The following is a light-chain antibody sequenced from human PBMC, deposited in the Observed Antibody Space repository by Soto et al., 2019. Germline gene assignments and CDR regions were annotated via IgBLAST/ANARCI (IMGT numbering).Light chain of an antibody. CDR1: QSVSSS. Sequence: EIVLTQSPSTLSLSPGERATLSCRASQSVSSSLACYQQKPGQAPRLLIYDASNRATGIPARFSGSGSGTEFTLPISSLETEDCAVYYCQQRSNWPPLTFGGGTKVEIK. V-gene: IGKV3-11*01. CDR3: QQRSNWPPLT. CDR2: DAS. J-gene: IGKJ4*01.